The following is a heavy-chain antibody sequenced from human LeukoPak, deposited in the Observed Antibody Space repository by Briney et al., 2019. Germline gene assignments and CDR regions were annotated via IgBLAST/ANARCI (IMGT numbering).Heavy chain of an antibody. V-gene: IGHV4-59*08. Sequence: SETLSFTCTVSGGSISSYYWSWIRQPPGKGLEWIGYIYCSGSTNYNPSLKSRVTISVDTSKNQFSLKLSSVTAADTAVYYCARHVSSDDSSGYYYVGAFDIWGQGTMVTVSS. J-gene: IGHJ3*02. CDR3: ARHVSSDDSSGYYYVGAFDI. CDR1: GGSISSYY. D-gene: IGHD3-22*01. CDR2: IYCSGST.